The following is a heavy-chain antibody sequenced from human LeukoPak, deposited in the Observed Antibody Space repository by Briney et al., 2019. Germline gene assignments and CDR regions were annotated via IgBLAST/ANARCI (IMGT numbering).Heavy chain of an antibody. CDR1: GFTITNAR. CDR3: TTGYGHSDFDY. J-gene: IGHJ4*02. CDR2: IKSKIDGGTT. D-gene: IGHD3-3*02. Sequence: RAGGSLRLSCVASGFTITNARMGWVRQAPGKGLEWVGLIKSKIDGGTTDFAAPVEGRFTISIDDSKHTLYLQMNSLKSEDTGVYYCTTGYGHSDFDYWGQGTLVTVSS. V-gene: IGHV3-15*01.